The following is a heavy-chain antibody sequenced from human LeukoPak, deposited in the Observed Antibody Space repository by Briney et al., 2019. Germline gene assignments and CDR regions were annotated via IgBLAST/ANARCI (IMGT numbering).Heavy chain of an antibody. Sequence: GASVKVSCKASGGTFSSNDISWVRQAPVQGLEWMGRIVPLFGTRSYAQKFQGRVTITTDESTNTSYMELTSLTSEDTAVYYCARDQGYGAYGLDYWGQGTLVTVSS. CDR3: ARDQGYGAYGLDY. D-gene: IGHD5-12*01. CDR2: IVPLFGTR. CDR1: GGTFSSND. J-gene: IGHJ4*02. V-gene: IGHV1-69*05.